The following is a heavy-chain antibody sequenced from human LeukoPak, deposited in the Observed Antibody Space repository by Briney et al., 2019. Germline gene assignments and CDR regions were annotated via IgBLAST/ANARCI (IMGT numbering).Heavy chain of an antibody. CDR1: GGSVSSGSYY. Sequence: SETLSLTCTVSGGSVSSGSYYWSWIRQPPGKGLEWIGYIYYSGSTNYNPSLKSRVTISVDTSKNQFSLKLSSVTAADTAVYYCARVQVQYYYDSSGYSMDYWGQGTLVTVSS. J-gene: IGHJ4*02. D-gene: IGHD3-22*01. CDR2: IYYSGST. CDR3: ARVQVQYYYDSSGYSMDY. V-gene: IGHV4-61*01.